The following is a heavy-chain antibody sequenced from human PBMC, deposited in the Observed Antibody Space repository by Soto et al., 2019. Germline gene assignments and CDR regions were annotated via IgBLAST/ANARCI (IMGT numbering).Heavy chain of an antibody. Sequence: GESLKISCKGSGYSFTSYWISWVRQMPGKGLEWMGRIDPSDSYTNYSPSFQGHVTISADKSISTAYLQWSSLKASDTAMYYCARKRDSSGWRNWFDPWGQGTLVTVSS. V-gene: IGHV5-10-1*01. J-gene: IGHJ5*02. CDR3: ARKRDSSGWRNWFDP. D-gene: IGHD6-19*01. CDR2: IDPSDSYT. CDR1: GYSFTSYW.